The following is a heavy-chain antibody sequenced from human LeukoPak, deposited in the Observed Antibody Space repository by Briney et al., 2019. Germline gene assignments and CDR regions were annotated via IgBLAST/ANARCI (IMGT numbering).Heavy chain of an antibody. CDR3: ARDKRDGNYPIDY. CDR2: IWYDGSNK. J-gene: IGHJ4*02. Sequence: GGSLRLSCAASGFTFSSYGMHWVRQAPGKGLEWVAVIWYDGSNKYYADSVKGRFTISRDNSKNTLYLQMNSLRAEDTAVYYCARDKRDGNYPIDYWGQGTLVTVSS. V-gene: IGHV3-33*01. CDR1: GFTFSSYG. D-gene: IGHD1-7*01.